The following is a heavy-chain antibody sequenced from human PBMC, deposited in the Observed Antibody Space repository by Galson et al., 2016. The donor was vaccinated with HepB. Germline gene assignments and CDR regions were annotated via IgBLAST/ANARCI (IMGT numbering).Heavy chain of an antibody. CDR3: ARMVYDRSNLPEY. Sequence: SVKVSCKASGYTFTTHDIHWVRQASGQGLEWMGWMTPNNGKTGYAQHLQGRVTMTRNTSISTAYMELTGLTSEDTAVYYCARMVYDRSNLPEYWGQGTLVTVSS. D-gene: IGHD3-22*01. CDR2: MTPNNGKT. V-gene: IGHV1-8*01. CDR1: GYTFTTHD. J-gene: IGHJ4*02.